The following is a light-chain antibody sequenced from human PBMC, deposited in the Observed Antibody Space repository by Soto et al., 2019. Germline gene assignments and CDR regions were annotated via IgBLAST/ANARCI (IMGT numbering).Light chain of an antibody. CDR3: QQSYSAPYT. V-gene: IGKV1-39*01. CDR1: QSITSY. J-gene: IGKJ2*01. Sequence: DIQMTQSPSSLSASIRDRVTITCRASQSITSYLNWYQQKPGKAPKPLIYAASSLQSGVSSRFSGSGSGTDFTLTISSLLPEDFATYYCQQSYSAPYTFGQGTKLEIK. CDR2: AAS.